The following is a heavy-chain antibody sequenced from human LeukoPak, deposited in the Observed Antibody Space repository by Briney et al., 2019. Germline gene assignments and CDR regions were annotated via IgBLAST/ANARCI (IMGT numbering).Heavy chain of an antibody. J-gene: IGHJ5*02. Sequence: GGSLRLSCATSGFDFSTFWMHWVRQAPGKGLVWVARINSDGNIISYADSVKGRFTISRDNAKNTLYLQMSSLRAEDTAVYYCATYLTLDSTWGQGTLVSVSS. V-gene: IGHV3-74*01. D-gene: IGHD6-13*01. CDR1: GFDFSTFW. CDR2: INSDGNII. CDR3: ATYLTLDST.